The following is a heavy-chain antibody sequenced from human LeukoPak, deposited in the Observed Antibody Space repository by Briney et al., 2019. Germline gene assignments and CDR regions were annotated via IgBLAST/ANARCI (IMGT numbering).Heavy chain of an antibody. CDR2: ISAYNGNT. V-gene: IGHV1-18*01. D-gene: IGHD6-13*01. Sequence: ASVKVSCKASGYTFTSYGISWVRQAPGQGLEWMGWISAYNGNTNYAQKLQGRVTMTTDASTSTAYMELRSLRSDDTAVYYCARVKGIAAAGIFDYWGQGTLVTVSS. CDR3: ARVKGIAAAGIFDY. J-gene: IGHJ4*02. CDR1: GYTFTSYG.